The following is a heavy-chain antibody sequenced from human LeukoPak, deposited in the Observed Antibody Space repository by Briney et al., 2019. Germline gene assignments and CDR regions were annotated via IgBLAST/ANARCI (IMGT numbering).Heavy chain of an antibody. V-gene: IGHV4-4*07. CDR2: IYPSGRV. CDR3: ARDSSGYTRRYYFDS. D-gene: IGHD3-22*01. J-gene: IGHJ4*02. Sequence: SETLSLTCSVSGGSISNDYWNNYYWSWMRQPAGKGLEWIGRIYPSGRVTYNPSLRSRLTMSVDTSKNQLSLRLNSVTAADTAVYYCARDSSGYTRRYYFDSWGQGIQVTVSS. CDR1: GGSISNDYWNNYY.